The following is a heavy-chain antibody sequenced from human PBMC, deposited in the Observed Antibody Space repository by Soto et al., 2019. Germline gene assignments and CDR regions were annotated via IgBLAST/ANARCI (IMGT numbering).Heavy chain of an antibody. D-gene: IGHD6-19*01. Sequence: GGSLRLSCAASGFTFSSYGMHWVRQAPGKGLEWVAVISYDGSNKYYADSVKGRFTISRDNSKSTLYLQMNSLRAEDTAVYYCATGLYSSGWFKGSGMDVWGQGTTVTVSS. CDR1: GFTFSSYG. J-gene: IGHJ6*02. CDR2: ISYDGSNK. V-gene: IGHV3-30*03. CDR3: ATGLYSSGWFKGSGMDV.